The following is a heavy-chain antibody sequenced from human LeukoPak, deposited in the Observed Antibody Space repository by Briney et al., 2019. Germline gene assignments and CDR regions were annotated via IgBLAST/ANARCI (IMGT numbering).Heavy chain of an antibody. Sequence: SETLSLTCTVSGYSISSGYYWGWIRQPPGKGLEWIGTIYHSGTTYYNPSLKSRVTISVDTSKNQFSLKLSSVTAADTAVYYCAKRYCSSTTCYDDRGAFDYWGQGTLVTVSS. CDR1: GYSISSGYY. CDR3: AKRYCSSTTCYDDRGAFDY. CDR2: IYHSGTT. V-gene: IGHV4-38-2*02. D-gene: IGHD2-2*01. J-gene: IGHJ4*02.